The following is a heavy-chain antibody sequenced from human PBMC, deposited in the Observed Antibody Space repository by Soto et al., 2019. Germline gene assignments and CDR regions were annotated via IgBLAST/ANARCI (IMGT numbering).Heavy chain of an antibody. V-gene: IGHV3-30*18. J-gene: IGHJ6*02. CDR2: ISYDGSNK. Sequence: QPGGSLRLSCAASGFTFSSYGMHWVRQAPGKGLEWVAVISYDGSNKYYADSVKGRFTISRDNSKNTLYLQMNSLRAEDTAVYYCAKDRGGDYKKVMDVWGQGTTVTVSS. CDR3: AKDRGGDYKKVMDV. CDR1: GFTFSSYG. D-gene: IGHD2-21*02.